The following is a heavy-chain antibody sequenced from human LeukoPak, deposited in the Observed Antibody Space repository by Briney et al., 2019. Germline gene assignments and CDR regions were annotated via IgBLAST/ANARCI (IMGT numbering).Heavy chain of an antibody. CDR1: GFTFSDHY. CDR2: IYYSGST. J-gene: IGHJ3*02. Sequence: PGGSLRLSCAASGFTFSDHYMSWIRQPPGKGLEWIGSIYYSGSTYYNPSLKSRVTISVDTSKNQFSLKLSSVTAADTAVYYCASEYYYDSSGYYSGAFDIWGQGTMVTVSS. D-gene: IGHD3-22*01. CDR3: ASEYYYDSSGYYSGAFDI. V-gene: IGHV4-38-2*01.